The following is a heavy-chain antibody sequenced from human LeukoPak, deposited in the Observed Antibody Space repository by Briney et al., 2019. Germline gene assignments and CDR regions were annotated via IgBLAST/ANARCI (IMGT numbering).Heavy chain of an antibody. Sequence: GGTLRLSCAASGFTFSTYGMHWVRQAPGKGLEWVAVVWYDESLKYYADSVKGRFTISRDNSKNTLFLQLNSLRAEDTAVYYCATYLGYCTSSNCPYFYMDVWGTGTTVIVSS. V-gene: IGHV3-33*01. CDR1: GFTFSTYG. CDR2: VWYDESLK. D-gene: IGHD2-2*03. J-gene: IGHJ6*03. CDR3: ATYLGYCTSSNCPYFYMDV.